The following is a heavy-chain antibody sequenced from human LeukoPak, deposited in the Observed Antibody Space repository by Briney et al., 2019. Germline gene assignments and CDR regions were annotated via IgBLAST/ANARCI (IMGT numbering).Heavy chain of an antibody. V-gene: IGHV3-7*01. CDR3: ARVGATTFAFDI. J-gene: IGHJ3*02. D-gene: IGHD1-26*01. Sequence: GGSLRLSCVASGFTFSSYWMSWVRQAPGKGLECVADIKQDGSEKYYVDSVKGRFTISRDNAKNSLYLQMNSLRAEDTAVYYCARVGATTFAFDIWGQGTMVTVSS. CDR1: GFTFSSYW. CDR2: IKQDGSEK.